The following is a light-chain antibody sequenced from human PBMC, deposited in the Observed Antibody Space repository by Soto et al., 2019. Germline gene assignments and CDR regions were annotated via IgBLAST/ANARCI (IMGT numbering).Light chain of an antibody. V-gene: IGKV1-5*01. CDR2: DAS. Sequence: DIQMTQSPPTLSASVGDRVSMTCRASQNINKRLAWYQQKPGKAPKFLISDASNLESGVPSRFSGSGSGTEFTLTINGLQPDDIATYYCQQYISYWTFGQGNKVEIK. CDR1: QNINKR. J-gene: IGKJ1*01. CDR3: QQYISYWT.